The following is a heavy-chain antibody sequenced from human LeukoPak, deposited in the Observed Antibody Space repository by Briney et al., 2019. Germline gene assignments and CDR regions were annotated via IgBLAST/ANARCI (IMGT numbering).Heavy chain of an antibody. CDR2: IYYSGST. Sequence: PSETLSLTCTVSGGSISRDYWSWIRQPPGKGLEWIGYIYYSGSTNYNPSLKSRVTISVDTSKNQFSLKLSSVTAADTAVYYCARGGIAARRVGWFDPWGQGTLVTVSS. CDR3: ARGGIAARRVGWFDP. V-gene: IGHV4-59*01. D-gene: IGHD6-6*01. J-gene: IGHJ5*02. CDR1: GGSISRDY.